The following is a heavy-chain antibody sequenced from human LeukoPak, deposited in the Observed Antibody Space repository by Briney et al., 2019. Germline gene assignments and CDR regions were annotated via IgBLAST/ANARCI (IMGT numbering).Heavy chain of an antibody. J-gene: IGHJ4*02. Sequence: PGGSLRLACEASGFTFRSYWMSWVRQAPGKGLEWVSSLSGSGGSTYYADSVKGRFTISRDNSKNTLFLHMNSLRAEDTAVYYCAKALGGYDFDYWGQGTLVTVSS. V-gene: IGHV3-23*01. CDR1: GFTFRSYW. CDR2: LSGSGGST. D-gene: IGHD3-16*01. CDR3: AKALGGYDFDY.